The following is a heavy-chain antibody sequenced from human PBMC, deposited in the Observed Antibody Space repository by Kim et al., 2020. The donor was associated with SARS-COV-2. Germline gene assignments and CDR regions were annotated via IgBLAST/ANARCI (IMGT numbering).Heavy chain of an antibody. Sequence: YEDSVKGRFTISRDNSKNTLYLQMNSLRAEDTAVYYCAKTIAAAIYYFDYWGQGTLVTVSS. V-gene: IGHV3-30*02. J-gene: IGHJ4*02. D-gene: IGHD6-13*01. CDR3: AKTIAAAIYYFDY.